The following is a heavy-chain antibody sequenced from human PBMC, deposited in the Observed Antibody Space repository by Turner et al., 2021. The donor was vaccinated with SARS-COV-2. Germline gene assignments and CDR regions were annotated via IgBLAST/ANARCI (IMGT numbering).Heavy chain of an antibody. V-gene: IGHV4-39*01. CDR1: GGSISSSSYD. Sequence: QLQLQESGPGLVRPSETQSLTCTVSGGSISSSSYDWDWIRQLPGKGPEWIGSSNYSGSTYYNPSLKSGVPMSGDTSKNQFSLKLTSVTAADTAVYYCARQERGKNWRIVATERGHWFDPWGQGTLVTVSS. J-gene: IGHJ5*02. CDR3: ARQERGKNWRIVATERGHWFDP. D-gene: IGHD5-12*01. CDR2: SNYSGST.